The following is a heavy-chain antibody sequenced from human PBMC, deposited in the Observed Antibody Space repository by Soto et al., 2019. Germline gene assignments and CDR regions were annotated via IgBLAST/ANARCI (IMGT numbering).Heavy chain of an antibody. CDR2: INRGASGT. CDR1: GYTFIRYA. J-gene: IGHJ6*02. Sequence: SCKASGYTFIRYAMNWVRQAPGQRLEWVAMINRGASGTHYVDSVKGRFTISRDNAKNSLYLQMNSLRAEDTAVYYCARVGPPSDVWGQGTTVTVSS. V-gene: IGHV3-7*05. CDR3: ARVGPPSDV.